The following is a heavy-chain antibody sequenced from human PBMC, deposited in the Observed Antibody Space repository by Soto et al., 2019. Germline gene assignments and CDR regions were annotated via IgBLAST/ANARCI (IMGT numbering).Heavy chain of an antibody. J-gene: IGHJ4*02. V-gene: IGHV1-46*01. CDR1: GYTFTKFH. CDR3: ARDLISHDNYETIGYYFDH. CDR2: IDPSGGVT. D-gene: IGHD3-16*01. Sequence: ASVKVSCKASGYTFTKFHIHWVRQAPGQGLEWMGMIDPSGGVTRDAQRFQGRITMTSDTSTSSVYMELRGLTSEDTAVYYCARDLISHDNYETIGYYFDHWGPGTLVTVSS.